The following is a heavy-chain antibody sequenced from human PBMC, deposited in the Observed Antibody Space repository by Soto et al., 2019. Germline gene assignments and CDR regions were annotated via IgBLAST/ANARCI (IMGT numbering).Heavy chain of an antibody. CDR1: GYTFSRYG. D-gene: IGHD2-8*01. CDR3: AKNGQPPYYYYGMDV. Sequence: GPGAKKPGASVKVSCKASGYTFSRYGISWVRQAPGQGLEWMGWISDYNGDTKYAQKVQGRVTMTIDTSTYTAYMELRSLTSDDTAIYYCAKNGQPPYYYYGMDVWGQGTTVTVSS. V-gene: IGHV1-18*01. CDR2: ISDYNGDT. J-gene: IGHJ6*02.